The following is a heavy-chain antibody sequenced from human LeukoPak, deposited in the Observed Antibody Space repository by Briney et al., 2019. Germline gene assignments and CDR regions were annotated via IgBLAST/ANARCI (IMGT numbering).Heavy chain of an antibody. CDR3: TNLPTY. V-gene: IGHV3-66*02. CDR1: GFIVSSNY. Sequence: GGSLRLSCAASGFIVSSNYMTWVRQAPGKGLEWVSVIYSDGSTFYADSVKGRFTISRDNSKNTLYLQMDSLRPEDTAVYYCTNLPTYWGQGTLVTVSS. J-gene: IGHJ4*02. CDR2: IYSDGST.